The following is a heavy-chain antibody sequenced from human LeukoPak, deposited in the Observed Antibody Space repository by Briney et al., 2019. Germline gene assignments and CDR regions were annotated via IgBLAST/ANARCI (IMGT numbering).Heavy chain of an antibody. Sequence: PSETLSLTCSVSGGSISRSTYYWSWIRQPPGKGLEWIATINYSGTTHYIPSLNSRVTISADTSNNQFSLKVTSVTAADTAVYYCARQNYGSAPLRYWGQGTLVTVSS. CDR2: INYSGTT. CDR3: ARQNYGSAPLRY. CDR1: GGSISRSTYY. D-gene: IGHD3-10*01. V-gene: IGHV4-39*01. J-gene: IGHJ4*02.